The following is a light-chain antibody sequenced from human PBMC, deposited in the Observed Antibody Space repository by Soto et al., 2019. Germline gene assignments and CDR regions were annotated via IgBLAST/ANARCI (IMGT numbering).Light chain of an antibody. CDR3: QSYHSGNVV. V-gene: IGLV6-57*04. CDR2: EDN. J-gene: IGLJ7*01. Sequence: NFMLTQPHSVSESPGKTVTISCTRSSGSIASNYVQWYQQRPGSAPTPVIYEDNERPSGVPDRFSGSIDISSNSASLTISGLKTDDEADYYCQSYHSGNVVFGGGTQLTVL. CDR1: SGSIASNY.